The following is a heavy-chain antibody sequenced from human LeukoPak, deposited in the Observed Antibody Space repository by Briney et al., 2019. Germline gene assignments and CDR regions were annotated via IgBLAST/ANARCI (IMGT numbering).Heavy chain of an antibody. V-gene: IGHV4-34*01. J-gene: IGHJ4*02. Sequence: SETLSLTCAVYGGSFSGYYWSWIRQPPGKGLELIGEINHSGSTNYNPSLKSRVTISVDTSKNQFSLKLSSVTAADTAVYYCARLISSRDYWGQGTLVTVSS. CDR2: INHSGST. CDR3: ARLISSRDY. CDR1: GGSFSGYY. D-gene: IGHD3-16*01.